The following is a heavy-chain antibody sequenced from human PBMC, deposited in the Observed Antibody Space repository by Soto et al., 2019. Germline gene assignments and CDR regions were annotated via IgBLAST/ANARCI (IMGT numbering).Heavy chain of an antibody. CDR2: IIPILGIA. J-gene: IGHJ5*02. CDR1: GGTFSSYT. Sequence: QVQLVQSGAEVKKPGSSVKVSCKASGGTFSSYTISWVRQAPGQGLEWMGRIIPILGIANYAQKFQGRVTMTVDKSTSTAYMELSSLRSEDTAVYYCARGTGTTYNWFDPWGQGTLVTVSS. CDR3: ARGTGTTYNWFDP. D-gene: IGHD1-7*01. V-gene: IGHV1-69*02.